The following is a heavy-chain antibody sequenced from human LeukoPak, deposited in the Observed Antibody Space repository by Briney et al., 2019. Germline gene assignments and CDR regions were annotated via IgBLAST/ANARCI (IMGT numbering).Heavy chain of an antibody. CDR1: GGSISSSSYY. CDR2: IYYSGST. D-gene: IGHD3-10*01. CDR3: AREGLNMVRGVIPKEAWGWFDP. V-gene: IGHV4-39*07. Sequence: TASETLSLTCTVSGGSISSSSYYWGWIRQPPGKGLEWIGSIYYSGSTYYNPSLKSRVTISVDTSKNQFSLKLSSVTAADTAVYYCAREGLNMVRGVIPKEAWGWFDPWGQGTLVTVSS. J-gene: IGHJ5*02.